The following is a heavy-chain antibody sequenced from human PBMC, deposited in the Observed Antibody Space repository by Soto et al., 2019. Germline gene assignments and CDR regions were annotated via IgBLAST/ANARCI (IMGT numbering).Heavy chain of an antibody. J-gene: IGHJ6*02. D-gene: IGHD4-17*01. CDR2: IYHSGST. V-gene: IGHV4-30-2*01. CDR3: ARVPVTIGYGMDV. Sequence: QLQLQESGSGLVKPSQTLSLTCAVSGGSISSDNCSWSWIRQPPGKGLEWIGYIYHSGSTDYNPPXXXRXXISVDKSRNQFSLKLSSVSAAATAVYFCARVPVTIGYGMDVWGQGTTVTVSS. CDR1: GGSISSDNCS.